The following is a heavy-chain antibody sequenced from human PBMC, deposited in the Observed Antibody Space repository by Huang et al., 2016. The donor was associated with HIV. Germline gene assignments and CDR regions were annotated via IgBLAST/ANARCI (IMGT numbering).Heavy chain of an antibody. D-gene: IGHD6-19*01. CDR3: ARARGIAVVPVPGDDAFDI. V-gene: IGHV1-18*04. J-gene: IGHJ3*02. CDR2: ISAYKGNR. CDR1: GYTFTNYG. Sequence: QVQLVQSGDEVKKPGASVRVSCKASGYTFTNYGFTWVRQAPGQGLEWMGWISAYKGNRNYAQKVQGRVTMTTDASASTAYMEVRSLTSDDTAVYYCARARGIAVVPVPGDDAFDIWGQGTMVTVSS.